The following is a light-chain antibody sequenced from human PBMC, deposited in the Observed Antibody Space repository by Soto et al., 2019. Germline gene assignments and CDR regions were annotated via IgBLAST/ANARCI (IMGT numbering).Light chain of an antibody. Sequence: DIQMTKSPSSLFASVGDRVTVTCRASQSINIYLNWYQQKPGKAPTLLIYVASSLESSVPSRFSGAGSRTDYTLTISALQPEDITTYYCQQSYRSPYTFGQGTKLEI. J-gene: IGKJ2*01. V-gene: IGKV1-39*01. CDR3: QQSYRSPYT. CDR1: QSINIY. CDR2: VAS.